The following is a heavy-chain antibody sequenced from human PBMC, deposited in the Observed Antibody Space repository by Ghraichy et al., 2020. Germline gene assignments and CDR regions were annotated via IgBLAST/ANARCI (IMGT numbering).Heavy chain of an antibody. CDR1: GFIFSDYF. CDR3: ARLSGDRGRGDN. V-gene: IGHV3-7*01. J-gene: IGHJ4*02. D-gene: IGHD2-21*02. Sequence: GESLNISCGASGFIFSDYFMSWVRQVPGKGLEWVAIIKNVGGETYYADSVKGRFTISRDNAKNSLYLQMNSPRAEDTAIYYCARLSGDRGRGDNWGQGTLVTVSS. CDR2: IKNVGGET.